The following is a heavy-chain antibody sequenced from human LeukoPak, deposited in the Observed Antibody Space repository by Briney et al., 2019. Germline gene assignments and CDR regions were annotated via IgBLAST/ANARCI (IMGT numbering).Heavy chain of an antibody. D-gene: IGHD6-13*01. J-gene: IGHJ4*02. Sequence: AGSLKLSCEASGFTFSAYAMTWVRQAPGKGLEYISAVTNNGGSTDYSNSVKGRFSISRDNSKDTLYLQMGTLRPKDTAVYYCARRAATATPFFDYWGQGALVTVSS. CDR1: GFTFSAYA. V-gene: IGHV3-64*01. CDR3: ARRAATATPFFDY. CDR2: VTNNGGST.